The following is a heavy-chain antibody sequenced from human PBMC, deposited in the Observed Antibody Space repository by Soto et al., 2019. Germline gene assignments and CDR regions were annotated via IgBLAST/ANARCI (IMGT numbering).Heavy chain of an antibody. D-gene: IGHD1-1*01. J-gene: IGHJ6*02. Sequence: VASVKVSCKASGGTFSDFTIDWVRQAPGQRLEWMGGIIPIFDAANYAEKFQGRVTITADESTSTSSMEVSSLRSEDTAVYYCARNGTQTGYSYGMDVWGQGTMVTVSS. CDR2: IIPIFDAA. V-gene: IGHV1-69*13. CDR1: GGTFSDFT. CDR3: ARNGTQTGYSYGMDV.